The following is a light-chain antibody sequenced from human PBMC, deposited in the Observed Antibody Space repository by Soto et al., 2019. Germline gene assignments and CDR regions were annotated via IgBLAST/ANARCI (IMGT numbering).Light chain of an antibody. CDR1: QSVASRY. V-gene: IGKV3-20*01. Sequence: EIVLTQSPGTLSLSPGERATLSCRASQSVASRYLDWFQQKPGQAPRLLIYGASSRATGIPDRFSGSGSGTDFTLTISRLEPEDFAVYYCQHYVGSPETFGQGTKVEIK. CDR2: GAS. CDR3: QHYVGSPET. J-gene: IGKJ1*01.